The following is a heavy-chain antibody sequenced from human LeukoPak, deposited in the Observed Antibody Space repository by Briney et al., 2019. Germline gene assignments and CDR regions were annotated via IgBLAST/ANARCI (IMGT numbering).Heavy chain of an antibody. CDR1: GFTFSSYG. V-gene: IGHV3-30*18. CDR2: ISYDGTNK. D-gene: IGHD3-22*01. J-gene: IGHJ4*02. Sequence: GRSLRLSCAASGFTFSSYGMHWVRQAPGKGLEWVALISYDGTNKYYGDSVKGRFTISRDKSKSTLFLQMNSLRAEDTAVYYCAKDPRASSAYYYDRLGYWGQGTLVTVSS. CDR3: AKDPRASSAYYYDRLGY.